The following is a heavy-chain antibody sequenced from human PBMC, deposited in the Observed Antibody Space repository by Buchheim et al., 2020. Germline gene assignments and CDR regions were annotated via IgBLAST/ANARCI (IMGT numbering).Heavy chain of an antibody. CDR1: GFTFSSYW. D-gene: IGHD6-13*01. CDR2: IKQDGSEK. V-gene: IGHV3-7*01. J-gene: IGHJ6*02. Sequence: EVQLVESGGGLVQPGGSLRLSCAASGFTFSSYWMSWVRQAPGKGLEWVANIKQDGSEKYYVDSVKGRFTLSIANAKNSLYLQMNSLRAEDTAVYYCASLIAAAGYYYYGMDVWGQGTT. CDR3: ASLIAAAGYYYYGMDV.